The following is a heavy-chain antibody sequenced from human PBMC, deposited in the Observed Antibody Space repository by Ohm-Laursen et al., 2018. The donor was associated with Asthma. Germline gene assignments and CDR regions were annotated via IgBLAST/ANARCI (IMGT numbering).Heavy chain of an antibody. J-gene: IGHJ4*02. CDR3: ARDRSKYYSDSSDYWGY. CDR2: ISGSGGST. Sequence: SLRLSCAASGFTFSSYAMSWVRQAPGKGLEWVSAISGSGGSTYYADSVKGRFTISRDNSKNTLSLQMNSLRIEDTAVYYCARDRSKYYSDSSDYWGYWGQGTLVTVSS. V-gene: IGHV3-23*01. D-gene: IGHD3-22*01. CDR1: GFTFSSYA.